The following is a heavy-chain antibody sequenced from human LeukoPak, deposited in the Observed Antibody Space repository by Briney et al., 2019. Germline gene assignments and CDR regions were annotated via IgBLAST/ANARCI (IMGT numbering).Heavy chain of an antibody. CDR3: TTYLTT. Sequence: PGGSLRLSCAASGFTFSSYAMSWVRQAPGKGLEWVGRITSRTDGETTDYAAPVRGRFTISRDDSKSTLYLQMSSLKTEDTAVYYCTTYLTTRGQGTLVTVSS. J-gene: IGHJ4*02. CDR2: ITSRTDGETT. CDR1: GFTFSSYA. V-gene: IGHV3-15*01. D-gene: IGHD4/OR15-4a*01.